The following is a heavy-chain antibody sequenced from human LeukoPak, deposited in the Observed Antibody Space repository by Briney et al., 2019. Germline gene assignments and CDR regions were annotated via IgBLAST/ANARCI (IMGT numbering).Heavy chain of an antibody. D-gene: IGHD4-23*01. Sequence: GASVKVSCKASGYTLTNYNISWVRQAPGQGLEWMGWINTYKGDTLYAQKLQGRVTMTADTSTNTAYMELRSLRFDDTAVYYCAREFGHCYGDNCFYFFGTWGQGFRVTVSS. V-gene: IGHV1-18*01. CDR1: GYTLTNYN. CDR2: INTYKGDT. J-gene: IGHJ4*02. CDR3: AREFGHCYGDNCFYFFGT.